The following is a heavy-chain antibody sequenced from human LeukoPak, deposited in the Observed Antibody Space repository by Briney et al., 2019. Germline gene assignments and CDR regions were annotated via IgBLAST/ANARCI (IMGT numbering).Heavy chain of an antibody. CDR3: ARDGTTVTTRRYYYMDV. Sequence: PGGSLRLSCAASGFSFSSYSMNWVRQAPGKGLEWVSSIGSGSTYTYYADSVKGRFTIPRDNAKRSLYLQMNSLRAEDTAVYYCARDGTTVTTRRYYYMDVWGKGTTVTVSS. CDR2: IGSGSTYT. CDR1: GFSFSSYS. D-gene: IGHD4-17*01. V-gene: IGHV3-21*01. J-gene: IGHJ6*03.